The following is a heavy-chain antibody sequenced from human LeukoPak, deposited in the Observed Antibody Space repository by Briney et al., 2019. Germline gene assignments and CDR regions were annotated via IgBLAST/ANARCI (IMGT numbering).Heavy chain of an antibody. CDR3: AKTLGYCSTTGCYGAFDI. D-gene: IGHD2-2*01. Sequence: SVKVSCKASGGTFMRYAISWVRQAPGQGLEWMGGIIPMFGTPNYAQKFRGRVRITADESTSTAYMELSSLRSEDTAVYYCAKTLGYCSTTGCYGAFDIWGQGTMVTVSS. V-gene: IGHV1-69*13. CDR2: IIPMFGTP. J-gene: IGHJ3*02. CDR1: GGTFMRYA.